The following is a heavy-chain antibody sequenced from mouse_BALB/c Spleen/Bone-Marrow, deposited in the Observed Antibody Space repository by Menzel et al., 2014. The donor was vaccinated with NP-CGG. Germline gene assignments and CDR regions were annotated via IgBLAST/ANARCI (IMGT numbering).Heavy chain of an antibody. V-gene: IGHV5-2*01. J-gene: IGHJ3*01. CDR2: INSDGGST. Sequence: DVQLQESGGGLVQPGESLKLSCESNEYEFPSHDMSWVRKTPEKRLELVAAINSDGGSTYYPDTMERRFINSRDNSKKTLYLQMSSLRSEDTAFYYCARHGDYYGSSLFAYWGQGTLVTVSA. CDR1: EYEFPSHD. CDR3: ARHGDYYGSSLFAY. D-gene: IGHD1-1*01.